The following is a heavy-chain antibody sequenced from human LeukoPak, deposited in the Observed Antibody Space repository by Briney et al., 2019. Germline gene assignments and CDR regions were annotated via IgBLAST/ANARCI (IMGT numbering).Heavy chain of an antibody. CDR3: ASGLELDY. V-gene: IGHV3-7*03. CDR2: IKQDGSEK. J-gene: IGHJ4*02. CDR1: GFSFSNSG. Sequence: GRSVRLSCATSGFSFSNSGMHWVRQAPGKGLEWVANIKQDGSEKNYVDSVKGRFTISRDNAKNSLYLQMNSLRAEDTAVYYCASGLELDYWGQGTLVTVSS.